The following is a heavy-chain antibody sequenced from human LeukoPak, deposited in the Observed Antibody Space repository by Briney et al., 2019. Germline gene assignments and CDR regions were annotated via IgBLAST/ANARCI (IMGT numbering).Heavy chain of an antibody. J-gene: IGHJ6*02. Sequence: PSETLSLTCAVYGGSFSGYYWSWIRQPPGKGLEWIGEINHSGSTNYTPSLKSRFTISVDTSKTQFSLKLSSLTPADTAVYYCARGTWTRIAARRYYYYGMDVWGQGTTVTVSS. V-gene: IGHV4-34*01. CDR2: INHSGST. D-gene: IGHD6-6*01. CDR3: ARGTWTRIAARRYYYYGMDV. CDR1: GGSFSGYY.